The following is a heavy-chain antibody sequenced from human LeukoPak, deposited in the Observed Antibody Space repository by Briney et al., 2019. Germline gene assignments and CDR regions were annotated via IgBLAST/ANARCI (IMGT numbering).Heavy chain of an antibody. CDR3: ARSFYDFWSGYPWDYYYGMDV. D-gene: IGHD3-3*01. CDR2: ITNDGSST. CDR1: GLTFSSHW. V-gene: IGHV3-74*01. J-gene: IGHJ6*02. Sequence: GGSLRLSCAASGLTFSSHWMHWVRQAPGKGLVWVSRITNDGSSTTYADSVKGRFTISRDNAKNSLYLQMNSLRAEDTAVYYCARSFYDFWSGYPWDYYYGMDVWGQGTTVTVSS.